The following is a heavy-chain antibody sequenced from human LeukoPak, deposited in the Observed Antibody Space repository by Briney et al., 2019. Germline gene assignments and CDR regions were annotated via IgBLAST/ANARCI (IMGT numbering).Heavy chain of an antibody. Sequence: PSETLSLTCTVSLDSPTSNFWSWVRQPPGKGLEWIGEIHRSGSPNYNPSLQSRVTISIDSSRNQIVLELSSVTAADTAVYYCARQEGGAARGNFDYWGQGTLVTVSS. CDR3: ARQEGGAARGNFDY. D-gene: IGHD6-6*01. J-gene: IGHJ4*02. CDR1: LDSPTSNF. CDR2: IHRSGSP. V-gene: IGHV4-4*02.